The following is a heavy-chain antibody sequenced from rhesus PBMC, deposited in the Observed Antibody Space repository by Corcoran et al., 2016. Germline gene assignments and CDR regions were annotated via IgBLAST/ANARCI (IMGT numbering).Heavy chain of an antibody. D-gene: IGHD2-15*01. CDR2: INGNSGST. J-gene: IGHJ4*01. Sequence: QVQLRESGPGLVKPSETLSLTCAVSGGSFSSYWWSWIRQPPGKGLEWSGEINGNSGSTNYNPSLKSRFTISKDASKNQFALKLSSVTAADTAVYYCARYPRDCSSTYCSSGGIDYWGQGVLVTVSS. CDR3: ARYPRDCSSTYCSSGGIDY. CDR1: GGSFSSYW. V-gene: IGHV4-80*01.